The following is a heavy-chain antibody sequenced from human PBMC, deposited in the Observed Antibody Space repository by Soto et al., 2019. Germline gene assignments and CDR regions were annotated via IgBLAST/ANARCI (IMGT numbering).Heavy chain of an antibody. CDR2: INHSGST. Sequence: SETLSLTCAVYGGSFSGYYWSWIRQPPGKGLEWIGEINHSGSTNYNPSLKSRVTISVDTSKNQFSLKLSSVTAADTAVYYCARIKRGYCSGGSCYSGYYFDYWGQGTLVTVSS. J-gene: IGHJ4*02. D-gene: IGHD2-15*01. CDR3: ARIKRGYCSGGSCYSGYYFDY. V-gene: IGHV4-34*01. CDR1: GGSFSGYY.